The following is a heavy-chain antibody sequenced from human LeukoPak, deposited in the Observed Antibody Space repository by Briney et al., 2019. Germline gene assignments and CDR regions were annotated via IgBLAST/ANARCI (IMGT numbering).Heavy chain of an antibody. CDR1: GGSISSGGYY. D-gene: IGHD6-13*01. CDR2: IYYSGST. J-gene: IGHJ4*02. Sequence: PSETLSLTCTVSGGSISSGGYYWSWIRQHSGKGLEWIGYIYYSGSTYYNPSLKSRVTISVDTSKNQFSLKLSSVTAADTAVYYCARGSERQQLVLYDYWGQGTLVTVSS. V-gene: IGHV4-31*03. CDR3: ARGSERQQLVLYDY.